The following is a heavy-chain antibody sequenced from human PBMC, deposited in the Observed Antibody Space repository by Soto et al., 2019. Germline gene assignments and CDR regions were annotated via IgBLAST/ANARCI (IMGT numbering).Heavy chain of an antibody. CDR1: GYTFTSYY. V-gene: IGHV1-46*03. D-gene: IGHD3-10*01. Sequence: ASVKVSCKASGYTFTSYYMHWVRQAPGQGLEWMGIINPSGGSTSYAQKFQGRVTMTRDTSTSTVYMELSSLRSEDTAVYYCARERFTMVRGPSDFDYWGQGTLVTVSS. CDR2: INPSGGST. CDR3: ARERFTMVRGPSDFDY. J-gene: IGHJ4*02.